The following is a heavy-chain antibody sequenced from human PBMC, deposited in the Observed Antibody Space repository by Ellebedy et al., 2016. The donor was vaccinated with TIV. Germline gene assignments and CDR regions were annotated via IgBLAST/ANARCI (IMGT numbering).Heavy chain of an antibody. CDR3: AKGSLSSETRNFDY. V-gene: IGHV3-23*01. Sequence: GESLKIPCAASGFTLGSYGMSWVRQAPGKGLEWVSVLSATGKVTYYADSVKGRFTIYRNNSKNTLYLEMNSLRAEDTAVYYCAKGSLSSETRNFDYWGQGTLVTVSS. D-gene: IGHD2-15*01. J-gene: IGHJ4*02. CDR1: GFTLGSYG. CDR2: LSATGKVT.